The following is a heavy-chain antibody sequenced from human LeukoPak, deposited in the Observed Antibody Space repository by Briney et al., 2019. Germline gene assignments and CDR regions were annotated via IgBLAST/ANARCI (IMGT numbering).Heavy chain of an antibody. Sequence: GGSLRLSCAASGFTFSSYAMSWVRQAPGKGLEWVSAISGSGGSTYYADSVKGRFTISRENSKNTLYLQMNSLRAEDTAVYYCAKDAEQWLVLGVDYWGQGTLVTVSS. J-gene: IGHJ4*02. V-gene: IGHV3-23*01. D-gene: IGHD6-19*01. CDR1: GFTFSSYA. CDR3: AKDAEQWLVLGVDY. CDR2: ISGSGGST.